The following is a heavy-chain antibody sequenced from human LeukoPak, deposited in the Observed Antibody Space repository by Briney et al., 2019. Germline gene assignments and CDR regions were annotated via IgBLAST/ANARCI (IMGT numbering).Heavy chain of an antibody. J-gene: IGHJ6*03. CDR3: ARTHLTYSSGWAYMDV. CDR2: ISYDGSNK. CDR1: GFTFSSYA. Sequence: GGSLRLSCAASGFTFSSYAMHWVRQAPGKGLEWVAVISYDGSNKYYADSVKGRFTISRDNSKNTLYLQMNSLRAEDTAVYYCARTHLTYSSGWAYMDVWGKGTTVTVSS. D-gene: IGHD6-19*01. V-gene: IGHV3-30*04.